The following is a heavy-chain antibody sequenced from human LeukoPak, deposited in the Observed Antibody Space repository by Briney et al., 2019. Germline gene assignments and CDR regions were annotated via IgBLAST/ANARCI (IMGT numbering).Heavy chain of an antibody. V-gene: IGHV4-39*01. Sequence: PSETLSLTCTVSGGSLSSSSYYWGWIRQPPGKGLEWIGSIYYSGSTYYNPSLKSRVTISVDTSKNQFSLKLSSVTAADTAVYYCARRFLEWSGWFDPWGQGTLVTVSS. J-gene: IGHJ5*02. D-gene: IGHD3-3*01. CDR2: IYYSGST. CDR3: ARRFLEWSGWFDP. CDR1: GGSLSSSSYY.